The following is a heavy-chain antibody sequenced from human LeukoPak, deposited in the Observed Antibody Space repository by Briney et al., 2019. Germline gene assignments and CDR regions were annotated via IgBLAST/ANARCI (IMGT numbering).Heavy chain of an antibody. CDR2: IYYSGTT. CDR1: GGSIGTYS. J-gene: IGHJ4*02. CDR3: ARGVYIAAAQYAY. Sequence: SETLSLTCTVSGGSIGTYSWNWIRQPPGKGLGWIGYIYYSGTTNYNPSLKSRVTISVDTSKNQFSLKLSPVTAADTAVYYCARGVYIAAAQYAYWGQGTLVTVSS. D-gene: IGHD6-13*01. V-gene: IGHV4-59*01.